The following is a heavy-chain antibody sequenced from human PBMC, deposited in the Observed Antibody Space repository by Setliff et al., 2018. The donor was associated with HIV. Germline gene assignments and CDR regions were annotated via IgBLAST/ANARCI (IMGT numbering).Heavy chain of an antibody. CDR1: GYTLSSHY. V-gene: IGHV1-2*02. CDR2: INPQTGGT. Sequence: ASVKVSCKASGYTLSSHYIHWVRQAPGHRPEWVGWINPQTGGTNFAQKFQGRITMTSDTSVSTVSIELSRLKSDDTALYYCARDLRNSNTLFGVLNFVFDLWGQGTLVTVSS. CDR3: ARDLRNSNTLFGVLNFVFDL. J-gene: IGHJ4*02. D-gene: IGHD3-3*01.